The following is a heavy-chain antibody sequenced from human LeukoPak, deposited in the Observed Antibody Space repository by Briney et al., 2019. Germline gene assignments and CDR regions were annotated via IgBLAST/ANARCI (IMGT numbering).Heavy chain of an antibody. J-gene: IGHJ4*02. CDR3: ARGHYDILTGYYDY. Sequence: ASVKVSYKASGYTFTSYGVSWVRQAPGQGLEWIGWISAYNGNTNYAQKLQGRVTMTTDTSTSTAYMELRSLRSDDTAVYYCARGHYDILTGYYDYWGQGTLVTVSS. CDR2: ISAYNGNT. CDR1: GYTFTSYG. D-gene: IGHD3-9*01. V-gene: IGHV1-18*01.